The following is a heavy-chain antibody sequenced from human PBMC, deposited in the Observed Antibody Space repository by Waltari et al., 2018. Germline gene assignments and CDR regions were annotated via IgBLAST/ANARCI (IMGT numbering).Heavy chain of an antibody. CDR3: ARGRPFYETSGYYYIY. V-gene: IGHV4-34*01. J-gene: IGHJ4*02. CDR2: INQRGST. CDR1: AVSSRDYF. D-gene: IGHD3-22*01. Sequence: QVQLQQWGAGLLKPSETLPLTCAVYAVSSRDYFGGWIPQAPGKGLEWIGEINQRGSTNYSPSLKSRVTISLDTSKSQFSLTLTSVTAADTALYYCARGRPFYETSGYYYIYWGQGTLVTVSS.